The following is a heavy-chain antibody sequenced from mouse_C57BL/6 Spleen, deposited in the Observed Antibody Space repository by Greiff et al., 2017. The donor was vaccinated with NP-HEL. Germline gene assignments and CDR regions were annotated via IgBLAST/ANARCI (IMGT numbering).Heavy chain of an antibody. CDR3: ARGSKDYLAY. D-gene: IGHD2-4*01. V-gene: IGHV3-6*01. CDR2: ISYDGSN. J-gene: IGHJ3*01. CDR1: GYSITSGYY. Sequence: EVKLQESGPGLVKPSQSLSLTCSVTGYSITSGYYWNWIRQFPGNKLEWMGDISYDGSNNYNPSLKNRISITRDTSKNQFFLKLNSVTTEDTATYYCARGSKDYLAYWGQGTLVTVSA.